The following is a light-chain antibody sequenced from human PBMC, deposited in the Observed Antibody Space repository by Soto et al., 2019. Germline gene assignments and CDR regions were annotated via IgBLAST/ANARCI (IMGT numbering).Light chain of an antibody. CDR3: QSYDSSLSGSKVV. J-gene: IGLJ2*01. V-gene: IGLV1-40*01. CDR1: SSNIGAGYD. Sequence: QSVLTQPPSVSGARGQRVTISCTGSSSNIGAGYDVHWYQQLPGTAPKLLIYGNSNRPSGVPDRFSGSKSGTSASLAITGLQAEDEADYYCQSYDSSLSGSKVVFGGGTKLTVL. CDR2: GNS.